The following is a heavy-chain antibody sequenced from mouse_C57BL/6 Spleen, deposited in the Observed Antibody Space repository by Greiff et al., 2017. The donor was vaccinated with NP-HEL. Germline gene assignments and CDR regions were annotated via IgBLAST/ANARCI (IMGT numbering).Heavy chain of an antibody. CDR3: ARWGYDGGLAY. D-gene: IGHD2-2*01. CDR1: GFTIKDYY. V-gene: IGHV14-2*01. Sequence: EVQLQQSGAELVKPGASVKLSCTASGFTIKDYYMHWVKQRTEQGLEWIGRIDPEDGETKYAPKFQGKATLTADTSSNTAYLQLSSLTSEDTAVYYCARWGYDGGLAYWGQGTLVTVSA. CDR2: IDPEDGET. J-gene: IGHJ3*01.